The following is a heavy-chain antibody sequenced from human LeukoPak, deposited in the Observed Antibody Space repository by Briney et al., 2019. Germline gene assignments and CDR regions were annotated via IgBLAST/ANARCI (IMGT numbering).Heavy chain of an antibody. V-gene: IGHV4-30-4*08. CDR1: GGSISSGDYY. Sequence: SETLSLTCTVSGGSISSGDYYWSWIRQPPGKGLEWIGYIYYSGSTYYNPSLKSRVTISVDTSKNQFSLKLSSVTAADTAVYYCARHENLRLTTGYFDYWGQGTLVTVSS. D-gene: IGHD4-11*01. J-gene: IGHJ4*02. CDR3: ARHENLRLTTGYFDY. CDR2: IYYSGST.